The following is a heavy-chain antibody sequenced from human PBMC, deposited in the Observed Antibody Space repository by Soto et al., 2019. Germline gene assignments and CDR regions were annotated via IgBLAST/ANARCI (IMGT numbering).Heavy chain of an antibody. Sequence: PAETLSPTGTVSVRAISRYYWSWILQPPGKGLEWIGYIYYSGSTNYNPSLKSRVTISVDTSKNQFSLKLSSVTAADTAVYYCAITYYDFWSGSYYYYMDVLVKGNTVTVSS. D-gene: IGHD3-3*01. CDR3: AITYYDFWSGSYYYYMDV. J-gene: IGHJ6*03. V-gene: IGHV4-59*08. CDR1: VRAISRYY. CDR2: IYYSGST.